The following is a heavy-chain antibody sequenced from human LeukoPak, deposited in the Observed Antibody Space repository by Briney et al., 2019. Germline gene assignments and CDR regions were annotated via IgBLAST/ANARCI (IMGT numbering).Heavy chain of an antibody. CDR2: IYHSGST. Sequence: SETLSLTCTVSGGYISSYYWSWIRQPPGKGLEWIGYIYHSGSTNYNPSLKSRVTISVDTSKNQFSLKMSSVTAADTAVYFCARDPGCSSSSCYSPYNWFDPWGQGTLVTVSS. V-gene: IGHV4-59*01. CDR3: ARDPGCSSSSCYSPYNWFDP. D-gene: IGHD2-2*01. CDR1: GGYISSYY. J-gene: IGHJ5*02.